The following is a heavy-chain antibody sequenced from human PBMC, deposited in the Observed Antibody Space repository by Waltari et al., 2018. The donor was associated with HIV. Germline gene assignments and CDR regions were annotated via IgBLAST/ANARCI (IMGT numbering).Heavy chain of an antibody. CDR3: ARESGYQLVRWLDP. Sequence: FTGHYMHWLRQAPGQGLEWMGWINPISGGTNYAQTFQGRVTMTRDASINTVYMELKSLGYDDTGMYYCARESGYQLVRWLDPWGQGTRVTVSS. D-gene: IGHD6-13*01. CDR1: FTGHY. CDR2: INPISGGT. V-gene: IGHV1-2*02. J-gene: IGHJ5*02.